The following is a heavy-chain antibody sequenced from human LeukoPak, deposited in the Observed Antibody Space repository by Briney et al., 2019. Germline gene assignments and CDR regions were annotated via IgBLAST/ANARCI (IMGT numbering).Heavy chain of an antibody. CDR1: GYTFSNYW. CDR2: IFPADSDT. Sequence: GESLKISCKGSGYTFSNYWIGWVRQMPGKGLEWTGIIFPADSDTRYSPSFQGQVTISADKSITTAYLQWSSLKASDTAMYYCTRQTYSGYETGYWGQGTLVTVSS. CDR3: TRQTYSGYETGY. D-gene: IGHD5-12*01. J-gene: IGHJ4*02. V-gene: IGHV5-51*01.